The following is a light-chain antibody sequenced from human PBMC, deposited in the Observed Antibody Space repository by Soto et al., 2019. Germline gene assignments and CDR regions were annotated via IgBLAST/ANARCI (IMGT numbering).Light chain of an antibody. Sequence: EIVMTQSPATLSVSPGERVTLSCRASQSAISNLAWYQQKPGQTPRLLIYGASTRATDVPDRFSGSGSGADFTLSISRLEPEDFAVYYCQQYNSWPLTFGGGTKVDIK. J-gene: IGKJ4*01. CDR2: GAS. CDR3: QQYNSWPLT. CDR1: QSAISN. V-gene: IGKV3D-15*01.